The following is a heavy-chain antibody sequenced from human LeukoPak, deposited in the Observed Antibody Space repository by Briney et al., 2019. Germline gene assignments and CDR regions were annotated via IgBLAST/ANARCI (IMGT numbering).Heavy chain of an antibody. V-gene: IGHV3-20*04. Sequence: GGSLRLSCAASGLTFDDYGMSWVRQAPGKGLEWVSGINWNGGSTGYADSVKGRFTISRDNAGKSLYLQINSLRAEDAAFHYCGLLRADYGDYVSDLDYWGQGTLVTVSS. D-gene: IGHD4-17*01. J-gene: IGHJ4*02. CDR2: INWNGGST. CDR3: GLLRADYGDYVSDLDY. CDR1: GLTFDDYG.